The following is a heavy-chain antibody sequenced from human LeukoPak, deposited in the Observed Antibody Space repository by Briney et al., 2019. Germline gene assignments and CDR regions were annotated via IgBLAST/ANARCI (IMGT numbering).Heavy chain of an antibody. V-gene: IGHV1-18*01. CDR3: ARDAEMATSPRPRPGFDY. D-gene: IGHD5-24*01. CDR1: GYTFTSYG. Sequence: ASVKVSCKASGYTFTSYGITWVRQAPGQGLEWMGWISAYNGNTNYAQKLQGRVTMTTDTSTSTAFMELRSLRSDDTAVYYCARDAEMATSPRPRPGFDYWGQGTLVTVSS. CDR2: ISAYNGNT. J-gene: IGHJ4*02.